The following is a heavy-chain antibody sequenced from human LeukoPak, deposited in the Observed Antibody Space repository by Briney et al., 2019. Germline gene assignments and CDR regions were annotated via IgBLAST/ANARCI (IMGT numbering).Heavy chain of an antibody. J-gene: IGHJ6*03. CDR2: IIPIFGTA. V-gene: IGHV1-69*13. CDR1: GGTFSSYA. Sequence: GASVKVSCKASGGTFSSYAISWVRQAPGQGLEWMGGIIPIFGTANYAQKFQGRVTITADESTSTAYMELSSLRSEDTAVYYCARDDFTTEDYYYMDVWGKGTTVTISS. D-gene: IGHD3-22*01. CDR3: ARDDFTTEDYYYMDV.